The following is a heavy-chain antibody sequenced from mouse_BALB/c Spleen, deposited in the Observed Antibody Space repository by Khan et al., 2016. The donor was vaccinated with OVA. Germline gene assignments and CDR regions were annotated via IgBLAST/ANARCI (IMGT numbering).Heavy chain of an antibody. V-gene: IGHV3-2*02. J-gene: IGHJ4*01. CDR2: ISFSGTT. CDR1: GYSITSDFA. Sequence: EVQLQESGPGLVKPSQSLSLTCTVAGYSITSDFAWNWVRQFPGNKLEWMGYISFSGTTSYDPSLKSRLSITRDTSKNQFLLQLSSVNTEDTATYYCTRSVYYAYAYAMDYWGQGTSVTVSS. CDR3: TRSVYYAYAYAMDY. D-gene: IGHD2-2*01.